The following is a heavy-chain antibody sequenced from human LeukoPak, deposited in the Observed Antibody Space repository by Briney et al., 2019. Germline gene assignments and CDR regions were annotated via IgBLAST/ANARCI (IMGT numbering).Heavy chain of an antibody. Sequence: GSLRLSCAASGFTFSSYAMSWVRQAPGKGLKWVSAISGSGGSTYYADSVKGRFTISRDNSKNTVDLQMNSLRPEDTAVYYCAKELLGYSYGSYWGQGTLVTVSS. V-gene: IGHV3-23*01. CDR3: AKELLGYSYGSY. CDR1: GFTFSSYA. CDR2: ISGSGGST. D-gene: IGHD5-18*01. J-gene: IGHJ4*02.